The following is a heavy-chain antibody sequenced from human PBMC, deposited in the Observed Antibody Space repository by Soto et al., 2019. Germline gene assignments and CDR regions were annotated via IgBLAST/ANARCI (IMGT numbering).Heavy chain of an antibody. CDR2: MKPGGSSI. Sequence: EVQLVESGGGLVQPGEYLRLSCAASGFTFTSYWMHWGRQAPGKGLVWVSRMKPGGSSISHADSVQGRFTISRDNAKTTLYLQMSSLRAEDTAVYYCARVLRGYYYVYVWGKGTTVTFSS. J-gene: IGHJ6*03. V-gene: IGHV3-74*01. CDR1: GFTFTSYW. CDR3: ARVLRGYYYVYV.